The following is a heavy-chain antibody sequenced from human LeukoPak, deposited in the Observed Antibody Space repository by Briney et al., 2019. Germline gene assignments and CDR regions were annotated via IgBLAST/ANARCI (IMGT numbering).Heavy chain of an antibody. CDR1: GFTFSDYY. CDR2: ISSSGSTI. CDR3: AKAKYHSSGGDAFDI. D-gene: IGHD3-10*01. V-gene: IGHV3-11*01. J-gene: IGHJ3*02. Sequence: GGSLRLSCAASGFTFSDYYMSWIRQAPGKGLEWVSYISSSGSTIYYADSVKGRFTISRDNAKNSLYLQMNSLRVEDTAVYYCAKAKYHSSGGDAFDIWGQGTMVTVSS.